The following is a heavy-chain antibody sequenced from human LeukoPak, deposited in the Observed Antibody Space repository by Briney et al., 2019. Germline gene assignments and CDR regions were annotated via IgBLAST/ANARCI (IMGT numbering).Heavy chain of an antibody. J-gene: IGHJ4*02. D-gene: IGHD3-22*01. CDR1: GGSFSGYY. Sequence: SETLSLTCAVYGGSFSGYYWSWIRQPPGKGLDWIGEINHSGSTNYNPSLKSRVTISVDTSKNQFSLKLSSVTAADTAVYYCARGVPYYYDSSGYYPIDYWGQGTLVTVSS. CDR3: ARGVPYYYDSSGYYPIDY. V-gene: IGHV4-34*01. CDR2: INHSGST.